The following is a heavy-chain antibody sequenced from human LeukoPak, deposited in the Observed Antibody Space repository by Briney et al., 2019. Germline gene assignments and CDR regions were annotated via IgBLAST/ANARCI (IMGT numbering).Heavy chain of an antibody. CDR1: GFTFSSYG. D-gene: IGHD1-26*01. CDR2: ISYDGSNK. V-gene: IGHV3-30*18. J-gene: IGHJ4*02. CDR3: AKGATGFDY. Sequence: GRSLGLSCAASGFTFSSYGMHWVRQAPGKGLEWVAVISYDGSNKYYADSVKGRFTISRDNSKNTLYLQMNSLRAEDTAVYYCAKGATGFDYWGQGTLVTVSS.